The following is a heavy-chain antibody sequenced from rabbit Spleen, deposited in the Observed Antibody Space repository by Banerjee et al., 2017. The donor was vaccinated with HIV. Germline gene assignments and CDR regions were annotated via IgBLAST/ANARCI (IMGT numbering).Heavy chain of an antibody. CDR2: IYTGDGST. J-gene: IGHJ4*01. V-gene: IGHV1S45*01. CDR3: TKCNSIGCAFKL. Sequence: QEQLEESGGDLVKPEGSLTLTCTASGFSFSSYWMSWVRQAPGKRPEWIACIYTGDGSTYYASWAKGRFTISKTSSTTVTLQMTSLTAADTATYFCTKCNSIGCAFKLWGPGTLVTVS. CDR1: GFSFSSYW. D-gene: IGHD4-2*01.